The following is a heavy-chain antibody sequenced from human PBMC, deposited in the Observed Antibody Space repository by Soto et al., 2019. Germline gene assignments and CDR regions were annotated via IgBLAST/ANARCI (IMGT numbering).Heavy chain of an antibody. CDR2: TSYDGNNE. CDR3: AKDKGVFNWATSYFDY. Sequence: GSLRLSCAASGFTFSNYAMHWVRQAPGKGLEWVALTSYDGNNEYYTDSVKGRFTISRDNSKNTLFLQMNSPRPEDTAVYYCAKDKGVFNWATSYFDYWGQGALVTVSS. D-gene: IGHD1-1*01. J-gene: IGHJ4*02. V-gene: IGHV3-30*18. CDR1: GFTFSNYA.